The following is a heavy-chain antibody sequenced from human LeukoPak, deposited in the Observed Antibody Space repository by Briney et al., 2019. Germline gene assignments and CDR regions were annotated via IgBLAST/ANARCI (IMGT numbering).Heavy chain of an antibody. Sequence: GGSLRLSCTASGFTFADYAMSWVRQAPGKGLEWVGSIRSKGHGGTTQYAASVKGRFTISRDDSKSIAYLQMNSLQTEDTAVYYCARDRGMIVVVTYGSDDFWGQGTLVTVSS. CDR2: IRSKGHGGTT. D-gene: IGHD3-22*01. V-gene: IGHV3-49*04. CDR3: ARDRGMIVVVTYGSDDF. J-gene: IGHJ4*02. CDR1: GFTFADYA.